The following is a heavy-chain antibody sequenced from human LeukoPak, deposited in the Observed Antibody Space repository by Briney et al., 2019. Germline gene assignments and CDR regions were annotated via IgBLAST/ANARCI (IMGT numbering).Heavy chain of an antibody. Sequence: SGGSLRLSCAGSGYSFGMHAMDWVRQAPGKGLEWLSYIDRSGRIAYYGDSVKGRSTISRDNAKNSLYLQMNSLRVEDTAVYYCARDFAAAANRLDYWGQGTLVTVSS. J-gene: IGHJ4*02. CDR1: GYSFGMHA. V-gene: IGHV3-48*04. CDR3: ARDFAAAANRLDY. CDR2: IDRSGRIA. D-gene: IGHD6-13*01.